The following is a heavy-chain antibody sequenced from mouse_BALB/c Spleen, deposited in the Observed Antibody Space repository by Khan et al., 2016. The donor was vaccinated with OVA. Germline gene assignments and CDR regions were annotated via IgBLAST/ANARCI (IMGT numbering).Heavy chain of an antibody. CDR2: IWSDGST. J-gene: IGHJ4*01. CDR1: GFSLTNYG. D-gene: IGHD2-10*01. Sequence: QVQLKESGPGLVAPSQSLSITCTISGFSLTNYGVHWVRQPPGKGLEWLVVIWSDGSTTYNSALKSRLSISKDNYKSQVFLKMNSLQTDDTAMDYCARQPYYHYNIMDYWGQGTSGTVSS. CDR3: ARQPYYHYNIMDY. V-gene: IGHV2-6-1*01.